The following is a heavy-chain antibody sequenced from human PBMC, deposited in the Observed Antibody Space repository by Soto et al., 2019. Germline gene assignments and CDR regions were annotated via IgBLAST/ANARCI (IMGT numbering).Heavy chain of an antibody. D-gene: IGHD3-16*01. CDR1: GFKFSNYA. V-gene: IGHV3-23*01. CDR2: ISATGGGT. Sequence: GGSLRLSCAASGFKFSNYAMSWVRQAPGKGLEWVSLISATGGGTYYADSVKGRFTISRDNSHNTLYLQVHSLTAEDTAVYYCAKDRRAGGNSAFYFDFRGQGAQVTVSS. J-gene: IGHJ4*02. CDR3: AKDRRAGGNSAFYFDF.